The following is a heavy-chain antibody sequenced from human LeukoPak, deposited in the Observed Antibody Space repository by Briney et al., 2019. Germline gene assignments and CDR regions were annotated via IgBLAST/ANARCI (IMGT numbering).Heavy chain of an antibody. CDR1: GFTFSSYA. CDR2: ISYDGSNK. CDR3: ARIYYGSGSYYNSIDY. Sequence: GRSLRLSCAASGFTFSSYAMHWVRQAPGKGLEWVAVISYDGSNKYYADSVKGRFTISRDNAKNSLYLQMNSLRAEDTAVYYCARIYYGSGSYYNSIDYWGQGTLVTVSS. V-gene: IGHV3-30-3*01. J-gene: IGHJ4*02. D-gene: IGHD3-10*01.